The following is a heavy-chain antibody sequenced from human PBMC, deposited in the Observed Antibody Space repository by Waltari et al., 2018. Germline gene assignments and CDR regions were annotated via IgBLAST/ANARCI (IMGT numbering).Heavy chain of an antibody. CDR1: GYSFTRYW. CDR3: ARQPLHSYGIRHFDY. V-gene: IGHV5-51*01. Sequence: EVQLVQSGAELKKPGESLKISCEGSGYSFTRYWIGWVRQMPGKGLAWMGVNYPGDYNTRDSPSFQGQVTSSVDNSITTAYLQWSSLKASDTAIYFCARQPLHSYGIRHFDYWGQGTPVTVS. CDR2: NYPGDYNT. J-gene: IGHJ4*02. D-gene: IGHD5-18*01.